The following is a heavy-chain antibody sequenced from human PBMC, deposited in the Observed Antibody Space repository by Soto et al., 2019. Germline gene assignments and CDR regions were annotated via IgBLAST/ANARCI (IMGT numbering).Heavy chain of an antibody. Sequence: SETLSLTCTFSGCSISSSSYYWGWIRQPPGKGLEWIGSIYYSGSTYYNPSLKSRVTISVDTSKNQFSLKLSSVTAADTAVYYCARDDAIFGVVHAFDIWGQGTMVTVSS. D-gene: IGHD3-3*01. CDR2: IYYSGST. J-gene: IGHJ3*02. CDR3: ARDDAIFGVVHAFDI. V-gene: IGHV4-39*02. CDR1: GCSISSSSYY.